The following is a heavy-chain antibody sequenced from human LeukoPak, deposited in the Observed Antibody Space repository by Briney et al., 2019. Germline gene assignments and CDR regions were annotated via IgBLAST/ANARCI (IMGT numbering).Heavy chain of an antibody. J-gene: IGHJ4*02. Sequence: GASVKVSCKASGGTFSSYAISWVRQAPGQGLEWMGRIIPIFGTANYAQKFQGRVTITTDESTSTAYMELSSLRSEDTAVYYCARLPYSSGWSDAFDYWGQGTLVIVSS. D-gene: IGHD6-19*01. CDR1: GGTFSSYA. CDR2: IIPIFGTA. V-gene: IGHV1-69*05. CDR3: ARLPYSSGWSDAFDY.